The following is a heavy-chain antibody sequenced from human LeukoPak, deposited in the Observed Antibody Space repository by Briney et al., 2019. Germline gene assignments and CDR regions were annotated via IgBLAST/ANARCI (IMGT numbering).Heavy chain of an antibody. CDR3: ARDARDYDILTGYYSGKYYYYYMDV. V-gene: IGHV3-7*01. D-gene: IGHD3-9*01. CDR2: IKQDGSER. J-gene: IGHJ6*03. CDR1: EFTFSSYW. Sequence: GGSLRLSCVVSEFTFSSYWMSWVRQAPGKGLVWVANIKQDGSERYYVDSVKGRFTISRDNAKNSLYLQMNSLRAEDTAVYHCARDARDYDILTGYYSGKYYYYYMDVWGKGTTVTVSS.